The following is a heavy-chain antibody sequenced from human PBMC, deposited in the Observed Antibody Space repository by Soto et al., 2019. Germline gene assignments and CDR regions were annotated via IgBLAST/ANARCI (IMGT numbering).Heavy chain of an antibody. J-gene: IGHJ6*02. CDR2: IIPIFGTA. CDR1: GGTFNSYA. D-gene: IGHD3-10*01. CDR3: ALWGFRDGNKSKNNYGIDV. Sequence: QVQLVQSGAELKKPGSSVKVSCKASGGTFNSYAISWVRQAPGQGLEWMGGIIPIFGTANYAQNFQGRVAITADESTSAAYMQLRSLRSEDTAVYYCALWGFRDGNKSKNNYGIDVWGQGTTVTVSS. V-gene: IGHV1-69*01.